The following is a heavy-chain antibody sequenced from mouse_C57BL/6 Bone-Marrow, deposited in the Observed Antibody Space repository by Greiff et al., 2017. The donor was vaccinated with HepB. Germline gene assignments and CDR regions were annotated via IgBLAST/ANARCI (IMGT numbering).Heavy chain of an antibody. D-gene: IGHD1-1*01. V-gene: IGHV1-69*01. Sequence: VQLQQPGAELVMPGASVKLSCKASGYTFTSYWMHWVKQRPGQGLEWIGEIDPADSYTNYNQKFKGKSTLTVDKSSSTAYMQLSSLTSEGSAVYYCAREGPYYYGSSYAMDYWGQGTSVTVSS. CDR3: AREGPYYYGSSYAMDY. CDR1: GYTFTSYW. J-gene: IGHJ4*01. CDR2: IDPADSYT.